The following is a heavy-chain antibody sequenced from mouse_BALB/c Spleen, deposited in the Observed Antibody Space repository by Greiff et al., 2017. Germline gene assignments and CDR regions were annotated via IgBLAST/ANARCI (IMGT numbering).Heavy chain of an antibody. V-gene: IGHV1S41*01. Sequence: DLVKPGASVKLSCKASGYTFTSYWINCIKQRPGQGLEWIGRIAPGSGSTYYNEMFKGKATLTVDTSSSTAYIQLSSLSSEDSAVYFCARSGYYDYDDYAMDDWGQGTSVTVSS. CDR3: ARSGYYDYDDYAMDD. D-gene: IGHD2-4*01. CDR1: GYTFTSYW. J-gene: IGHJ4*01. CDR2: IAPGSGST.